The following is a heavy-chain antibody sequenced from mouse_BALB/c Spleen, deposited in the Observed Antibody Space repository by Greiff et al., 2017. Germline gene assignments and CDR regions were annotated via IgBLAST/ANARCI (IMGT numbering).Heavy chain of an antibody. Sequence: VMLVESGPGLVAPSQSLSITCTVSGFSLSRYSVHWVRQPPGKGLEWLGMIWGGGSTDYNSALKSRLSISKDNSKSQVFLKMNSLQTDDTAMYYCARPYDGYSSPFAYWGQGTLVTVSA. D-gene: IGHD2-3*01. V-gene: IGHV2-6-4*01. CDR3: ARPYDGYSSPFAY. CDR1: GFSLSRYS. CDR2: IWGGGST. J-gene: IGHJ3*01.